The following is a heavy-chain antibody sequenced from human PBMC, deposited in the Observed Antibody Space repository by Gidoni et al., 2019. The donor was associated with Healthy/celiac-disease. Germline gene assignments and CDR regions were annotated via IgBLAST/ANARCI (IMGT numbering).Heavy chain of an antibody. CDR3: TRSRYYYGSGSWSDY. J-gene: IGHJ4*02. Sequence: EVQLVESGGGLVQPGRSLRLSCTASGFTFADSAMGWFRQAPGKGLEWVGFIRSKAYGGTTEYAASVKGRFTISRDDSKSIAYLQMNSLKTEDTAVYYCTRSRYYYGSGSWSDYWGQGTLVTVSS. V-gene: IGHV3-49*03. D-gene: IGHD3-10*01. CDR2: IRSKAYGGTT. CDR1: GFTFADSA.